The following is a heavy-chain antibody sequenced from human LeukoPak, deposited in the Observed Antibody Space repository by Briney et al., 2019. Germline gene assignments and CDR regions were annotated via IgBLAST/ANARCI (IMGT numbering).Heavy chain of an antibody. D-gene: IGHD3-22*01. CDR2: IYDSGST. V-gene: IGHV4-59*01. Sequence: SETLSLTCTVSGGSISSYFWSWIRQPAVKGLEWIGYIYDSGSTNYNPSLKSRVTISVDTSKNQFSLKLRSVTAADTAVYYCARANDRGYYYDSSSDFDFWGQGTLVTVSS. CDR3: ARANDRGYYYDSSSDFDF. J-gene: IGHJ4*02. CDR1: GGSISSYF.